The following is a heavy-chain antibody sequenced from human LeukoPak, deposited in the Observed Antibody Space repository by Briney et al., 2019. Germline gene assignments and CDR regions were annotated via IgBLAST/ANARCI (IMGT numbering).Heavy chain of an antibody. CDR3: AIGPLPPCTGGVCYPDDY. D-gene: IGHD2-8*02. CDR1: GYTFTAYY. V-gene: IGHV1-2*02. Sequence: ASVKVSFKASGYTFTAYYVHWVRQAPGQGLEWMGWINPNSGGTNYAQKFQGRATMTRDTSIRTAYMELSRLKSDDTAVYYSAIGPLPPCTGGVCYPDDYWGQGTLVTVSS. CDR2: INPNSGGT. J-gene: IGHJ4*02.